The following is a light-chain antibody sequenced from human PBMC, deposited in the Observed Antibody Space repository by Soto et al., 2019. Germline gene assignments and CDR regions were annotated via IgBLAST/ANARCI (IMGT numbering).Light chain of an antibody. CDR2: EVS. CDR1: SSDVGGYNY. J-gene: IGLJ1*01. V-gene: IGLV2-8*01. CDR3: SSYAGSNNFV. Sequence: SVLTQPPSASGSPGHSATISCTGTSSDVGGYNYVSWFQQHPGKAPKLMIYEVSERPSGVPDRFSGSKSSNTASLTVSGLQAEDEADYYCSSYAGSNNFVFGTGTKVTVL.